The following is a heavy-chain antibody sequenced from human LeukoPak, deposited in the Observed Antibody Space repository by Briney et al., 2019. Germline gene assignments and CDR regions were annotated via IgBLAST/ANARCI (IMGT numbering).Heavy chain of an antibody. J-gene: IGHJ4*02. Sequence: GGSLRLSCAASGFTFSSYAMSWVRQTPVKGLEWVSVISGSGGSTYYADSVKGRFTISRDNSKNTLYLQMNSLRAEDTAVYYCAKDPDTAMVTVDYWGQGTLVTVSS. CDR3: AKDPDTAMVTVDY. D-gene: IGHD5-18*01. CDR2: ISGSGGST. V-gene: IGHV3-23*01. CDR1: GFTFSSYA.